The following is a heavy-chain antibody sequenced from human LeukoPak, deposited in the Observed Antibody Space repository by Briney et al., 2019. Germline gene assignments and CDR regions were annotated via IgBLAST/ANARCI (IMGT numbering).Heavy chain of an antibody. V-gene: IGHV1-2*02. CDR2: INPNSGAT. D-gene: IGHD3-9*01. J-gene: IGHJ4*02. CDR3: ARGLSETGISD. CDR1: GYTFTGYY. Sequence: ASVKVSCKSSGYTFTGYYLRWVRQAPGQGLEWMGWINPNSGATDYAQNFQGRVTMARDTSITTAYMELSSLRSDDTAVYYCARGLSETGISDWGQGTLVTVSS.